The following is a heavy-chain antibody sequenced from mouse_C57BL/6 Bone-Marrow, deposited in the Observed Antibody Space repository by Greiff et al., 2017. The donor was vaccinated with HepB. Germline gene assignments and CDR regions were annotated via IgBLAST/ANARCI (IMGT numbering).Heavy chain of an antibody. D-gene: IGHD1-1*01. Sequence: VQLQQSGPELVKPGASVKIPCKASGYTFTDYNMDWVKQSHGKSLEWIGDINPNNGGTIYNQKLKGNATLTVDKSSSTAYMELRSLTSEDTAVYYCARGGYYGSLYYAMDYWGQGTSVTVSS. J-gene: IGHJ4*01. V-gene: IGHV1-18*01. CDR2: INPNNGGT. CDR1: GYTFTDYN. CDR3: ARGGYYGSLYYAMDY.